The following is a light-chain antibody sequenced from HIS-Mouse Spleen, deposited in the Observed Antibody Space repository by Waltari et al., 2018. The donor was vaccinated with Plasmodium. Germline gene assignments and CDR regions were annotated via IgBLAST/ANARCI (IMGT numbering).Light chain of an antibody. CDR2: EDS. V-gene: IGLV3-10*01. CDR1: ALPTNS. CDR3: YSTDSSGNHRV. J-gene: IGLJ3*02. Sequence: SSELTQPPSASVSPGQTARITCSGDALPTNSPYWSQQKSGQAPALVIYEDSKRPSGIPERFSGSSSGTMATLTISGAQVEDEADYYCYSTDSSGNHRVFGGGTKLTVL.